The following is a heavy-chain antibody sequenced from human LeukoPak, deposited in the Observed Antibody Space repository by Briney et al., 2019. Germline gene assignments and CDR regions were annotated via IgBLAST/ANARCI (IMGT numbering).Heavy chain of an antibody. Sequence: ASVKVSCKASGYTFTGSYMHWVRQAPGQGLEWMGWINPNSGGTNYAQKFQGRVTMTRDTSISTAYMELSRLRSDDTAVYYCARVLKVAATPDYWGQGTLVTVSS. J-gene: IGHJ4*02. CDR3: ARVLKVAATPDY. CDR2: INPNSGGT. D-gene: IGHD2-15*01. CDR1: GYTFTGSY. V-gene: IGHV1-2*02.